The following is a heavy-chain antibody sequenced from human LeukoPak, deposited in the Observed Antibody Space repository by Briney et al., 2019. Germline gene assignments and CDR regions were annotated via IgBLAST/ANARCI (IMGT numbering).Heavy chain of an antibody. V-gene: IGHV1-69*04. Sequence: ASVKVSCKASGGTFGSYAISWVRQAPGQGLGWMGRIIPILGIANYAQKFQGRVTITADKSTSTAYMELSSLRSEDTAVYYCAREEVVVAATMGFDYWGQGTLVTVSS. CDR3: AREEVVVAATMGFDY. CDR1: GGTFGSYA. J-gene: IGHJ4*02. D-gene: IGHD2-15*01. CDR2: IIPILGIA.